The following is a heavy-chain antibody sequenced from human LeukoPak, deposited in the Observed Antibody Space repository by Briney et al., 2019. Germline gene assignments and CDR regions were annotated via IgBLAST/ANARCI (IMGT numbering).Heavy chain of an antibody. CDR1: GLTFSDYY. V-gene: IGHV3-11*01. D-gene: IGHD2-2*02. Sequence: GGSLRLSCAASGLTFSDYYMSWLRQAPGKGLEWVSYISSSGSTIYYADSVKGRFTISRDNAKNSLYLQMNSLRAEDTAVYYCARDIVVVPAAIQDYWGQGTLVTISS. J-gene: IGHJ4*02. CDR3: ARDIVVVPAAIQDY. CDR2: ISSSGSTI.